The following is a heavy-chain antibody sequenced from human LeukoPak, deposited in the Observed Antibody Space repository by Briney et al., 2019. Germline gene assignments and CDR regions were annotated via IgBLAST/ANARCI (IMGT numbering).Heavy chain of an antibody. J-gene: IGHJ4*02. CDR3: ASRIAVAGRFDY. CDR1: GFTFSSYG. Sequence: PGGSLRLSCAASGFTFSSYGMHWVRQAPGKGLEWVSGINWNGGSTGYADSVKGRFTISRDNAKNSLYLQMNSLRAEDTAVYYCASRIAVAGRFDYWGQGTLVTVSS. V-gene: IGHV3-20*04. CDR2: INWNGGST. D-gene: IGHD6-19*01.